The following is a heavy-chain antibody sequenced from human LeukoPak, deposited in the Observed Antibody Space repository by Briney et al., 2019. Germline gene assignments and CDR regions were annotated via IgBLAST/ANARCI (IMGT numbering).Heavy chain of an antibody. J-gene: IGHJ4*02. CDR2: ITWNSDNI. CDR1: GITFEDYA. D-gene: IGHD6-19*01. CDR3: VKESEDSSGWATRYYFDY. V-gene: IGHV3-9*01. Sequence: GRSLRLSCAASGITFEDYAMHWVRQAPGKGLEWVAGITWNSDNIDYAESVRGRFTISRDNAKNSLYLEMSSLRLEDTALYYCVKESEDSSGWATRYYFDYWGQGSLVTVSS.